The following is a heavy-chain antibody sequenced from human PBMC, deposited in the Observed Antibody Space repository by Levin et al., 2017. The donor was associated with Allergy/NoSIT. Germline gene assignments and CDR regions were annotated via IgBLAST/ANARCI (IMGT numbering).Heavy chain of an antibody. Sequence: TGGSLRLSCAASGFTFSSYGMHWVRQAPGKGLEWVAVISYDGSNKYYADSVKGRFTISRDNSKNTLYLQMNSLRAEDTAVYYCAKNSRWLVSTPYFDYWGQGTLVTVSS. D-gene: IGHD6-19*01. CDR3: AKNSRWLVSTPYFDY. J-gene: IGHJ4*02. CDR2: ISYDGSNK. CDR1: GFTFSSYG. V-gene: IGHV3-30*18.